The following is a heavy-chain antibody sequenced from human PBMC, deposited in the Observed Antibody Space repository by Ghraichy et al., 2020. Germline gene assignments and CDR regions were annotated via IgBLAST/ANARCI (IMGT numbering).Heavy chain of an antibody. CDR3: ARHGGRGYFDY. Sequence: SETLSLTCTVSGGSINNYWWSWIRQPPGRGLEWIGYISYSGATSYNPSLKSPITISVDTSKNPFSLKLTSVTAADTAVYYCARHGGRGYFDYWGQGSLVTVS. CDR2: ISYSGAT. D-gene: IGHD2-15*01. CDR1: GGSINNYW. J-gene: IGHJ4*02. V-gene: IGHV4-59*08.